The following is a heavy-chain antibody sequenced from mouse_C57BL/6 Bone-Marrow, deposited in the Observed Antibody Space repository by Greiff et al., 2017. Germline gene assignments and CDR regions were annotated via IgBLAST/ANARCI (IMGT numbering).Heavy chain of an antibody. Sequence: EVMLVESGGGLVQPGGSLKLSCAASGFTFSDYGMAWVRQAPRKGPEWVAFISNLAYSIYYADTVTGRFTISRENAKNTLYLEMSSLRSEDTAMYYCARLGRRAWFAYWGQGTLVTVSA. J-gene: IGHJ3*01. D-gene: IGHD4-1*01. CDR3: ARLGRRAWFAY. V-gene: IGHV5-15*01. CDR2: ISNLAYSI. CDR1: GFTFSDYG.